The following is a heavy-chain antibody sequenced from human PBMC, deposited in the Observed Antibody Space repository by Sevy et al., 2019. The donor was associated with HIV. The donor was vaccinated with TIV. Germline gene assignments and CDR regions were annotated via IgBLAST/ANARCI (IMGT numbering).Heavy chain of an antibody. CDR3: VRALFKADSL. V-gene: IGHV3-7*01. D-gene: IGHD2-21*01. CDR2: INEDGSTK. J-gene: IGHJ4*01. Sequence: GGYLRLSCAASGFNIRVYWMLWVRQAPGKGLEWVANINEDGSTKYYLESVKGRFTISRDNAENSVFLQMNSLRVEDTAVYYCVRALFKADSLWGHGTLVTVSS. CDR1: GFNIRVYW.